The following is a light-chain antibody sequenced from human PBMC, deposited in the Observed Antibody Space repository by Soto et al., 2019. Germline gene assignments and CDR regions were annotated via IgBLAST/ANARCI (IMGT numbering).Light chain of an antibody. V-gene: IGKV3-11*01. J-gene: IGKJ5*01. CDR1: QNIINY. Sequence: EIALTQSPSTLSLSPGEIATLSCRASQNIINYLAWYQQKPGQAPRLLIYDASNRATGIPAKFSGSGFGTDFTITISSLEPADSAVYYCQPRSNWPITVGQGTRLEIK. CDR3: QPRSNWPIT. CDR2: DAS.